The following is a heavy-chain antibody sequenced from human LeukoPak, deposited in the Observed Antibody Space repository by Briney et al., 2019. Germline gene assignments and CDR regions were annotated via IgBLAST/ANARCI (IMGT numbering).Heavy chain of an antibody. Sequence: SETLSLTCAVSGYSISSGYHWGWIRQPPGRGLDWIGTIYHSGTTYYNPSLKSRLTISVDTSKNQFSLKLSSATAADTAVYYCARDSSRGTLDYWRQGTLVTVSS. D-gene: IGHD3-16*01. CDR1: GYSISSGYH. J-gene: IGHJ4*02. V-gene: IGHV4-38-2*02. CDR3: ARDSSRGTLDY. CDR2: IYHSGTT.